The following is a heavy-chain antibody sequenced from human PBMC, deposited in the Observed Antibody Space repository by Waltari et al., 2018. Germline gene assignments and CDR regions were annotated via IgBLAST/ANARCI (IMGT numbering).Heavy chain of an antibody. Sequence: EVHLVESGGGSVQPGGSLSLSCAASGCIFGNVWMHWVRQVPGKGLVWVSSINDDGSTISYADSVKGRFTISRDNAKNTLYLQMDSLRVEDTAVYYCIRTLVGPYPFENWGQGTLVTVSS. CDR3: IRTLVGPYPFEN. CDR2: INDDGSTI. J-gene: IGHJ4*02. CDR1: GCIFGNVW. D-gene: IGHD1-26*01. V-gene: IGHV3-74*01.